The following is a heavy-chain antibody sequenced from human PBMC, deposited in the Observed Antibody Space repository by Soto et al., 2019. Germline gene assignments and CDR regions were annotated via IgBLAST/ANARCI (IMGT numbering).Heavy chain of an antibody. CDR3: ARGGSYYYYDCSDWGPIDYFDY. CDR1: GYTFTSYA. Sequence: ASVKVSCKASGYTFTSYAMHWVRQAPGQRLEWMGWINAGNGNTKYSQKFQGRVTITRDTSASTAYMELSSLRSEDTAVYYCARGGSYYYYDCSDWGPIDYFDYWGQGTLVTVSS. CDR2: INAGNGNT. J-gene: IGHJ4*02. V-gene: IGHV1-3*01. D-gene: IGHD3-22*01.